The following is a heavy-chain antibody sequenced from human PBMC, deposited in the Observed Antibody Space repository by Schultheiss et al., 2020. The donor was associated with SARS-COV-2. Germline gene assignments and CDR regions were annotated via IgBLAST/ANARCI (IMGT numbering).Heavy chain of an antibody. CDR2: IYYGGKT. J-gene: IGHJ4*02. V-gene: IGHV3-53*04. CDR3: ARESGDGLDY. Sequence: GGSLRLSCAASGFTFSSHWMHWVRQAPGKGLEWVSVIYYGGKTYYADSVKGRFTISRHNSKNTVYLQMNNLRLEDTAVYYCARESGDGLDYWGQGTLVTVSS. D-gene: IGHD1-26*01. CDR1: GFTFSSHW.